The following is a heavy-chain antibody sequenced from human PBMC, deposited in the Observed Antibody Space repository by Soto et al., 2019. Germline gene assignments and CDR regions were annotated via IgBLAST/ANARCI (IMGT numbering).Heavy chain of an antibody. CDR2: IYYSGST. Sequence: QVQLQESGPGLVKPSQTLSLTCTVSGGSISSGGYYWSWIRQHPGKGLEWIGYIYYSGSTYYNPSLKSRVTITADTSTNQFSLKLSSVAAADTAVYYCARLQPGRAAALDYWGQGTLVTVSS. CDR1: GGSISSGGYY. CDR3: ARLQPGRAAALDY. J-gene: IGHJ4*02. D-gene: IGHD6-13*01. V-gene: IGHV4-31*03.